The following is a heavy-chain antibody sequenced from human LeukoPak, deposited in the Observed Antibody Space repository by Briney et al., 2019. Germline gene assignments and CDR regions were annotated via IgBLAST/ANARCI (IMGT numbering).Heavy chain of an antibody. CDR2: IYSGGST. CDR1: GFTVSNNY. V-gene: IGHV3-53*05. CDR3: ARDLLTYDFWSGYGY. D-gene: IGHD3-3*01. J-gene: IGHJ4*02. Sequence: QPGGPLRLSCAASGFTVSNNYMTWVRQAPGKGLEWVSVIYSGGSTYYADSVKGRFTISRDNSKNTLYLQMNSLRAEDTAVYYCARDLLTYDFWSGYGYWGQGTLVTVSS.